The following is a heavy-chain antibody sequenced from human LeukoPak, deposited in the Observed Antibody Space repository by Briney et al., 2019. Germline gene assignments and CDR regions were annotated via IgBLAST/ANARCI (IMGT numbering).Heavy chain of an antibody. J-gene: IGHJ4*02. CDR3: ARAPANAPTDY. CDR2: INHSGST. D-gene: IGHD2-2*01. V-gene: IGHV4-34*01. Sequence: SETLSRTCAVYSGSFSGYYWSWIRPPPGKGLKWIGEINHSGSTNYNPSLNSRATISVDTSKNQFSLKLSSVTAADTAVYYCARAPANAPTDYWGQGTLVTVSS. CDR1: SGSFSGYY.